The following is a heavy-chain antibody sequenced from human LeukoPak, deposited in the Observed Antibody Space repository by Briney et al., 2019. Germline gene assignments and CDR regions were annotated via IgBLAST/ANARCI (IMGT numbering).Heavy chain of an antibody. CDR3: AREFKSGYGMWA. CDR1: GFTVSNNY. D-gene: IGHD5-18*01. CDR2: LYTGDSA. Sequence: GGSLRLSCAASGFTVSNNYISWVRQAPEKGLEWVSVLYTGDSAYYADSVKGRFTISRDNAENSLHLQMNSLRADDTAVYYCAREFKSGYGMWAWGQGTLVTVSS. J-gene: IGHJ5*02. V-gene: IGHV3-53*01.